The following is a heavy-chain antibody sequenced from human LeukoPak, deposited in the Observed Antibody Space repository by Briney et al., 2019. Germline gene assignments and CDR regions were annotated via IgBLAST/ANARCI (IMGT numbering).Heavy chain of an antibody. Sequence: GGSLRLSCAASGFTFSSYMMTWVRQAPGKGLEWVSYISSSSSTIYYADSVKGRFTISRDNAKNSLYLQMNSLRAEDTAVYYCARESVAGFVVPATFDYWGQGTLVTVSS. CDR2: ISSSSSTI. J-gene: IGHJ4*02. D-gene: IGHD2-2*01. CDR1: GFTFSSYM. V-gene: IGHV3-48*01. CDR3: ARESVAGFVVPATFDY.